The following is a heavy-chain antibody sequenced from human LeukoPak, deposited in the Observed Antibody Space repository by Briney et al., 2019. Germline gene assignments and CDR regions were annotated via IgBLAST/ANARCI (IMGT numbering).Heavy chain of an antibody. D-gene: IGHD2-2*01. V-gene: IGHV4-59*01. CDR3: AREGSGGYLEY. J-gene: IGHJ4*02. CDR2: IYYSGST. CDR1: GGSIGSYY. Sequence: PSETLSLTCTVSGGSIGSYYWSWIRQPPGKGLEWIGCIYYSGSTNYNPSVKSRVSISVDTSKNQFSLKLSSVTAADTAVYYCAREGSGGYLEYWGQGTLVTVSS.